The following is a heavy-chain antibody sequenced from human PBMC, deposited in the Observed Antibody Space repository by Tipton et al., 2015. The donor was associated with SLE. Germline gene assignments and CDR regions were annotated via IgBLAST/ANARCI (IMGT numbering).Heavy chain of an antibody. CDR1: GGSFSGYY. V-gene: IGHV4-34*01. J-gene: IGHJ3*02. Sequence: TLSLTCAVYGGSFSGYYWSWIRQPPGKGLEWIGEINHSGSTNYNPSLKSRVTISVDTSKNQFSLKLSSVTAADTAVYYCARDLDGYNGDAFDIWGQGTMVTVSS. CDR3: ARDLDGYNGDAFDI. D-gene: IGHD5-24*01. CDR2: INHSGST.